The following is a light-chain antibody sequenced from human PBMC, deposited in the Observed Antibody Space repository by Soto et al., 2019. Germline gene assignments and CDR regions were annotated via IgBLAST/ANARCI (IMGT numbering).Light chain of an antibody. CDR2: SSY. CDR3: ASRDDSLNGHV. V-gene: IGLV1-44*01. CDR1: SSNIGSND. J-gene: IGLJ3*02. Sequence: QSVLTQPPSASGAPGQTVTISCSGSSSNIGSNDVYWYQQLPGSAPKVVIFSSYRRPPGVPDRFSGSKSGTSASLTISGLPSEDESDFYCASRDDSLNGHVFGGGTKLTVL.